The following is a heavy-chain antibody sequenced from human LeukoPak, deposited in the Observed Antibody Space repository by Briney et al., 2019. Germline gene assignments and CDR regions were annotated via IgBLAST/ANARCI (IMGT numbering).Heavy chain of an antibody. CDR1: GFTVSSNY. Sequence: QTGGSLRLSCAASGFTVSSNYMSWVRQAPGKGLEWVSSIDRGGSTYYADSVKGRFTISRDNSKNTLYLQMNSLRAEDTAVYYCARDLPPAANGWFDPWGQGTLVTVSS. J-gene: IGHJ5*02. CDR3: ARDLPPAANGWFDP. CDR2: IDRGGST. D-gene: IGHD2-2*01. V-gene: IGHV3-66*01.